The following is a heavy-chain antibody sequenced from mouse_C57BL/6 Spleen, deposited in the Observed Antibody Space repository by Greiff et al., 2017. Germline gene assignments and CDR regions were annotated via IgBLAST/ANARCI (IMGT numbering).Heavy chain of an antibody. CDR1: GYTFTSYG. Sequence: VQLVESGAELARPGASVKLSCKASGYTFTSYGISWVKQRTGQGLEWIGEIYPRSGNTYYNEKFKGKATLTADKSSSTAYMELRSLTSEDSAVYFCACSNYEGPWFAYWGQGTLVTVSA. CDR3: ACSNYEGPWFAY. J-gene: IGHJ3*01. V-gene: IGHV1-81*01. D-gene: IGHD2-5*01. CDR2: IYPRSGNT.